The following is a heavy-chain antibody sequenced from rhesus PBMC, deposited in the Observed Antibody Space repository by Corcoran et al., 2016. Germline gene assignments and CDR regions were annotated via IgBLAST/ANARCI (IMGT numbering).Heavy chain of an antibody. CDR2: ITGSVSST. D-gene: IGHD5-42*01. V-gene: IGHV4S11*01. CDR3: ASRGYSGYSLGFDY. J-gene: IGHJ4*01. CDR1: GGSISSNY. Sequence: QVQLQESGPGLVKPSETLSLTCAVSGGSISSNYWSWVRQAPGKGLEWIGYITGSVSSTNDNPSINSRITLSVDTSTNQLSLKLSSVTAADAAVYYCASRGYSGYSLGFDYWGRGVLVTVSS.